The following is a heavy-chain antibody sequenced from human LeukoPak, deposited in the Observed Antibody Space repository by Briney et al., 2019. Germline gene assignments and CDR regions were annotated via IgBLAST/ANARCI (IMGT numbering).Heavy chain of an antibody. CDR1: GFTFSTYT. D-gene: IGHD2-21*02. CDR3: ARDRYGDYAHDC. J-gene: IGHJ4*02. Sequence: GGSLRLSCAASGFTFSTYTMNWVRQAPGKGLEWVSSISSSLSYIYFADSVKGRFTISRDNAKNSLYLQMNSLRAEDTAIYYCARDRYGDYAHDCWGQGTLVTVSS. CDR2: ISSSLSYI. V-gene: IGHV3-21*01.